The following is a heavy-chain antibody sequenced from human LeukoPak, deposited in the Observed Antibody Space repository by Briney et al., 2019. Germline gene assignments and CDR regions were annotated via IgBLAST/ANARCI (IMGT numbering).Heavy chain of an antibody. V-gene: IGHV1-18*01. CDR1: GYTFTSYG. Sequence: ASVKVSCKASGYTFTSYGISWVRQAPGQGLEWMGWISAYNGNTNYAQKLQGRVTMTTDTSTSTAYMELRSLRSDDTAVYYCARDSGRGRRDFWSGYDAFDIWGQGTMVTVSS. D-gene: IGHD3-3*01. J-gene: IGHJ3*02. CDR2: ISAYNGNT. CDR3: ARDSGRGRRDFWSGYDAFDI.